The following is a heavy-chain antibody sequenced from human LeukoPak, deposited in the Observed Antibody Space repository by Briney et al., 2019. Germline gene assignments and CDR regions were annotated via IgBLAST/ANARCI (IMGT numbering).Heavy chain of an antibody. D-gene: IGHD1-26*01. CDR2: ISYDGSNK. CDR3: AREYSGSYPFDY. J-gene: IGHJ4*02. CDR1: GLTFSSYA. Sequence: GGSLRLSCAASGLTFSSYAMHWVRQAPGKGLEWVAVISYDGSNKYYADSVKGRFTISRDNSKNTLYLQMNSLRAEDTAVYYCAREYSGSYPFDYWGQGTLVTVSS. V-gene: IGHV3-30*01.